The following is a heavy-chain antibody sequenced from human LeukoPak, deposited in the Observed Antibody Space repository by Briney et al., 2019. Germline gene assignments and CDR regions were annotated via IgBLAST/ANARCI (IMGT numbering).Heavy chain of an antibody. V-gene: IGHV3-33*01. Sequence: GGSLRLSCAASGFTFSSYGMHWVRQAPGKGLEWAAVIWYDGSNKYYADSVKGRFTISRDNSKNTLYLQMNSLRAEDTAVYYCARDGGLPPSFDYWGQGTLVTVSS. J-gene: IGHJ4*02. CDR1: GFTFSSYG. D-gene: IGHD3-16*01. CDR3: ARDGGLPPSFDY. CDR2: IWYDGSNK.